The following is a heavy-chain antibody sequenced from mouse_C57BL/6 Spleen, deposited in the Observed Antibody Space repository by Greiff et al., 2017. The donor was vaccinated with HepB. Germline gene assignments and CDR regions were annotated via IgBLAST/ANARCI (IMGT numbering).Heavy chain of an antibody. CDR1: GYTFTSYW. V-gene: IGHV1-64*01. D-gene: IGHD3-2*02. J-gene: IGHJ3*01. CDR2: IHPNSGST. Sequence: QVQLQQPGAELVKPGASVKLSCKASGYTFTSYWMHWVKQRPGQGLEWIGMIHPNSGSTNYNEKFKSKATLTVDKSSSTAYMQLSSLTSEDSAVYYCAREGAQPGFAYWGQVTLVTVSA. CDR3: AREGAQPGFAY.